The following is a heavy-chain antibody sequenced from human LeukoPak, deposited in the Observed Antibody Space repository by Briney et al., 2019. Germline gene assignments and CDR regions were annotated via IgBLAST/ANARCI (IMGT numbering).Heavy chain of an antibody. CDR2: ISSSGSTI. V-gene: IGHV3-48*04. J-gene: IGHJ6*03. D-gene: IGHD1-26*01. Sequence: PGGSLGLSCAASGFTFSTYSMNWVRQAPGKGLEWVSYISSSGSTIYYADSVKGRFTISRDNAKNSLYLQMNSLRAEDTAVYYCARDSPSTPSGSYDYYYYYYMDVWGKGTTVTVSS. CDR1: GFTFSTYS. CDR3: ARDSPSTPSGSYDYYYYYYMDV.